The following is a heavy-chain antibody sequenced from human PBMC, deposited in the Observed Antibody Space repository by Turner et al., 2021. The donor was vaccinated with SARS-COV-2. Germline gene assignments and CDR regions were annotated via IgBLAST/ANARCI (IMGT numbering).Heavy chain of an antibody. CDR1: GGSISSKS. Sequence: QVQLQESGPGLVRPSGTLSLTCTVSGGSISSKSWSWIRQSPGRGLEWIGYFYKIGSIDYNPTLRSRVTISVDTSKNQLSLSLISMTAADTAVYYCARHQGSTSGYDHGMNVWGQGTAVIVSS. V-gene: IGHV4-59*08. CDR3: ARHQGSTSGYDHGMNV. CDR2: FYKIGSI. D-gene: IGHD1-1*01. J-gene: IGHJ6*02.